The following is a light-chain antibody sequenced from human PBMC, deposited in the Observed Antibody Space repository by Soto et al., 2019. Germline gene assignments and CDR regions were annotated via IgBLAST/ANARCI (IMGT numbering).Light chain of an antibody. J-gene: IGLJ2*01. Sequence: QSVLTQPPSVSGSPGHSVTISCTGTTSDVGSYNRVSWYQQPPGTAPKLIIFEVSNRPSGVPDRFSGSKSGNTASLTISGLQAEDEADYYCSSYTSSSTFVFVGGTQLTVL. CDR2: EVS. CDR1: TSDVGSYNR. CDR3: SSYTSSSTFV. V-gene: IGLV2-18*02.